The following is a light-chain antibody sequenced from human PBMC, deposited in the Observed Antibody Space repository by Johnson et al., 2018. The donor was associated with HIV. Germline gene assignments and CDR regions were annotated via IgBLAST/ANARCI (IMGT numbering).Light chain of an antibody. Sequence: QSVLTQPPSVSAAPGQKVTISCSGSSSNIGSNYVSWYQQLPGTAPKLLIYENNKRPSGIPDRFSGSKSGTSATLGITGLQTGDDADYYCGTWDNSLSAGGVFGTGTKVTVL. CDR2: ENN. CDR3: GTWDNSLSAGGV. J-gene: IGLJ1*01. CDR1: SSNIGSNY. V-gene: IGLV1-51*02.